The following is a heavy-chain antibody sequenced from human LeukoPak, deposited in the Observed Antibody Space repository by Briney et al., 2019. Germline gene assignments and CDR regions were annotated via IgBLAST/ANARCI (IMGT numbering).Heavy chain of an antibody. V-gene: IGHV1-8*01. J-gene: IGHJ5*02. CDR3: ATESVISISGVVFHYFDP. CDR2: LSPDDGFT. Sequence: ASVKVSCKTSADTLSGDDVHWVRQAPGQGLEWLGWLSPDDGFTGYAQDFQGRLTMTTGTTINTVFMELSGLKSEDTAVYYCATESVISISGVVFHYFDPWGQGTQVTVSS. CDR1: ADTLSGDD. D-gene: IGHD3-3*01.